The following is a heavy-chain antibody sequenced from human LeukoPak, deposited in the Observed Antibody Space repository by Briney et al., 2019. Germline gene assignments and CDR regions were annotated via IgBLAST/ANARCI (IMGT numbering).Heavy chain of an antibody. J-gene: IGHJ5*02. CDR2: MRSKTQNYAT. D-gene: IGHD3-22*01. CDR3: TNYDDSSDLWGS. CDR1: GFTFSDSG. V-gene: IGHV3-73*01. Sequence: GGSLKLSCAASGFTFSDSGMHWVRQAPGKGLEWVGRMRSKTQNYATAYAASVKGRFTISRDDSKNTAFLQMNSLKTEDTAVYYCTNYDDSSDLWGSWGQGTLVTVSS.